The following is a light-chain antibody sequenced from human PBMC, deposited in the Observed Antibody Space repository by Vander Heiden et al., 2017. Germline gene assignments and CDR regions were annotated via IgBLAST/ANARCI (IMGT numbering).Light chain of an antibody. Sequence: PGQRVTIPRSGSTSNVGSNIVNWYHQLPGTAPKLLIHSNNQRPSGVPDRISGSKSGTSASLAISGLHSEDEAEYYCAAWDDSLNAYVFGSGTKVTVL. CDR1: TSNVGSNI. CDR2: SNN. J-gene: IGLJ1*01. V-gene: IGLV1-44*01. CDR3: AAWDDSLNAYV.